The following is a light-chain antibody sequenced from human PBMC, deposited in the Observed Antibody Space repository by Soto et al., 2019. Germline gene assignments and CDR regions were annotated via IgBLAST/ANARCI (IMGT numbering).Light chain of an antibody. V-gene: IGKV3-15*01. CDR1: QSIKNN. Sequence: EIVMTQSPATLSVSPGERATLSCRASQSIKNNLAWYQQKPGQSPRLLIYGASTRATGIPARFSGSGSGTDFSLTIIILQSEEFAVYYCQQYDNWPPLTFGGGTKVEIK. CDR2: GAS. CDR3: QQYDNWPPLT. J-gene: IGKJ4*01.